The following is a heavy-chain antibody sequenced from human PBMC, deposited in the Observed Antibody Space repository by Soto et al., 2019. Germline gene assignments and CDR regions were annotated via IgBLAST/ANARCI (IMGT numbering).Heavy chain of an antibody. Sequence: QVQLVQSGAEVKNPGASVKLSCKASGYTFTNYYLHWVRQAPGQGLEWVGMINPSARSASYAQKWRGRLTMDRDTSTTTGYMELSRLTSEDTAVYYCARDNSAANGVLDHWGLGTLVTVSS. D-gene: IGHD1-1*01. V-gene: IGHV1-46*04. CDR3: ARDNSAANGVLDH. CDR2: INPSARSA. J-gene: IGHJ4*02. CDR1: GYTFTNYY.